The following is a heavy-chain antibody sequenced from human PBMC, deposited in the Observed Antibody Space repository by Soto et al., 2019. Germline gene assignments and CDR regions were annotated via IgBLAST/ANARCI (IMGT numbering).Heavy chain of an antibody. V-gene: IGHV3-7*01. J-gene: IGHJ4*02. D-gene: IGHD2-15*01. Sequence: EAQLVESGGGLVQPGESLTLSCAASGFTFSNSYMAWIRQAPERGLQWVAVISPDGNKKFYVDSMEGRFTISRDNAKNSLFLRMNNLKPADTDIYYCATSGGGLWGQGTLVTVSS. CDR3: ATSGGGL. CDR1: GFTFSNSY. CDR2: ISPDGNKK.